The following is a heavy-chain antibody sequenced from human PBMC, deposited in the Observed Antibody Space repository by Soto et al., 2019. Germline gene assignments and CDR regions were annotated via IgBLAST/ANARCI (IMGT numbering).Heavy chain of an antibody. CDR2: ISGSGGST. CDR3: AKTPPYYCTNGVCYLFDY. CDR1: GFTFSSYA. Sequence: GGSLRLSCAASGFTFSSYAMSWVRQAPGKGLEWVSAISGSGGSTYYADSVKGRFTISRDNSKNTLYLQMNSLRDEDTAVYYCAKTPPYYCTNGVCYLFDYWGQGTLVTVSS. D-gene: IGHD2-8*01. V-gene: IGHV3-23*01. J-gene: IGHJ4*02.